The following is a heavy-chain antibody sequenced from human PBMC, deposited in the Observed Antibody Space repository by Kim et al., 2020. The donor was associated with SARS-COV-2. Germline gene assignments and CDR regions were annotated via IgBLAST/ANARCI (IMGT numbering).Heavy chain of an antibody. D-gene: IGHD4-4*01. Sequence: IYYADSVRGRFTISRGNDKNSLYLQMNSLRAEDTAVYYCARGPNYSPFDYWGQGTLVTVSS. J-gene: IGHJ4*02. CDR3: ARGPNYSPFDY. V-gene: IGHV3-48*03. CDR2: I.